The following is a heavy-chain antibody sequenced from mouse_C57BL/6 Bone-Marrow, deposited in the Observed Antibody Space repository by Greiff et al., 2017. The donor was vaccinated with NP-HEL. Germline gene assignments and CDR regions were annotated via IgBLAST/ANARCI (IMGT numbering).Heavy chain of an antibody. CDR3: ARGDPGTWFAY. CDR2: ISDGGSYT. J-gene: IGHJ3*01. Sequence: EVQLVESGGGLVKPGGSLKLSCAASGFTFSSYAMSWVRQTPEKRLEWVATISDGGSYTYYPDNVKGRFTISRDNAKNNLYLQMSHLKSEDTAMYYCARGDPGTWFAYWGQGTLVTVSA. CDR1: GFTFSSYA. V-gene: IGHV5-4*01.